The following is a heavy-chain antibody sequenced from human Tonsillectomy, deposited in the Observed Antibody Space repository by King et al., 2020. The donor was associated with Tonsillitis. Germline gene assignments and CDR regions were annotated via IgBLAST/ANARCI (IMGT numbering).Heavy chain of an antibody. Sequence: VQLVESGGGVVQPGRSLRLSCAASGFSFSDFGMHWVRQAPGKGLEWVALISYDGSDKSYADSVKGRFTISRDNSKHTLYLQMHSLRTEDTAVYYCENVYYGSGSYSDYWGQGTLVTVSS. CDR1: GFSFSDFG. V-gene: IGHV3-30*18. D-gene: IGHD3-10*01. CDR2: ISYDGSDK. J-gene: IGHJ4*02. CDR3: ENVYYGSGSYSDY.